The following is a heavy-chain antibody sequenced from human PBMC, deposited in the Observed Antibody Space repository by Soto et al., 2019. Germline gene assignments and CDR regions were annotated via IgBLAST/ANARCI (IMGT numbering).Heavy chain of an antibody. CDR3: ARGGRHYDILTGYYTPWWFDP. J-gene: IGHJ5*02. Sequence: SETLSLTCTVSGGSISSGDYYWSWIRQPPGRGLEWIGYIYYSGSTYYNPSLKSRVTISVDTSKNQFSLKLSSVTAADTAVYYCARGGRHYDILTGYYTPWWFDPWSQGTLVTVS. V-gene: IGHV4-30-4*01. CDR1: GGSISSGDYY. D-gene: IGHD3-9*01. CDR2: IYYSGST.